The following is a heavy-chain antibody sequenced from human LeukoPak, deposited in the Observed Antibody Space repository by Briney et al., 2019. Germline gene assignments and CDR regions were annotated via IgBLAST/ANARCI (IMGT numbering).Heavy chain of an antibody. D-gene: IGHD3-22*01. CDR2: IYYSGST. CDR1: GGSISSSSYY. V-gene: IGHV4-39*01. J-gene: IGHJ4*02. Sequence: SSETLSLTCTVSGGSISSSSYYWVCIRQPPGKGLEWVVSIYYSGSTYYNPSLSSRATTSVDTTKTQFFLKLSSVPAAYPAVSFCASHPYYYASSGYAGIGYWGQGTMVTVSS. CDR3: ASHPYYYASSGYAGIGY.